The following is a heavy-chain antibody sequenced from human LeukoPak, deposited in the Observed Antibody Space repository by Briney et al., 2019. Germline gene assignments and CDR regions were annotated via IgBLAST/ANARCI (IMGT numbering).Heavy chain of an antibody. J-gene: IGHJ5*02. Sequence: PSETLSLTCTVSGGSISSSSYYWGWIRQPPGKGLEWIGRIYYSGSTYYNPSFKSRVTMSVDTSMNQFSLSLTSVTAADTAVYYCARDEGSGWHDWFDPWGQGILVTVSS. D-gene: IGHD6-19*01. CDR1: GGSISSSSYY. V-gene: IGHV4-39*07. CDR2: IYYSGST. CDR3: ARDEGSGWHDWFDP.